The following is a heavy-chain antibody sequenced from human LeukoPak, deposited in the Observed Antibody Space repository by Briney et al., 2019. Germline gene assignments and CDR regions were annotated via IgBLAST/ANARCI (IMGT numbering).Heavy chain of an antibody. J-gene: IGHJ4*02. Sequence: PGGSLRLSCAASVFTVSSNYMSWVRQAPGKGLEWVSYISPGGDATYFADSVRGRFTISRDNAKNSLYLQMNSLTAEDAAVYYCAGGLDIAVAGPGGYFDYWGQGTLVTVS. CDR3: AGGLDIAVAGPGGYFDY. CDR1: VFTVSSNY. CDR2: ISPGGDAT. V-gene: IGHV3-11*01. D-gene: IGHD6-19*01.